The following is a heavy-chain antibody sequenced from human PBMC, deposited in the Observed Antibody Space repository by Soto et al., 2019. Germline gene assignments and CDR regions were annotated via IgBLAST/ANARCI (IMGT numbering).Heavy chain of an antibody. CDR1: GGSISSSSYY. V-gene: IGHV4-39*01. CDR2: IYYSGST. J-gene: IGHJ6*03. CDR3: ASQYYQLLHYYMDV. Sequence: PSETLSLTCTVSGGSISSSSYYWGWIRQPPGKGLEWIGSIYYSGSTYYNTSLKSRVTISVDTSKNQFSLKLRSVTTADTAVYYCASQYYQLLHYYMDVWGKGTTVTVSS. D-gene: IGHD2-2*01.